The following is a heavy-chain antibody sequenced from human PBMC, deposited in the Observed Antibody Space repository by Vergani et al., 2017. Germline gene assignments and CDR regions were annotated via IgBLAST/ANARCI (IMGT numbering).Heavy chain of an antibody. CDR2: IIPIFGTA. CDR3: TLGYCSSTSCHPLWWVHNWFDP. V-gene: IGHV1-69*01. Sequence: QVQLVQSGAEVKKPGSSVKVSCKASGGTFSSYAISWVRQAPGQGLEWMGGIIPIFGTANYAQKFQGRVTITADESTSTAYMELSSLRSEDTAVYYCTLGYCSSTSCHPLWWVHNWFDPWGQGTLVTVSS. CDR1: GGTFSSYA. J-gene: IGHJ5*02. D-gene: IGHD2-2*01.